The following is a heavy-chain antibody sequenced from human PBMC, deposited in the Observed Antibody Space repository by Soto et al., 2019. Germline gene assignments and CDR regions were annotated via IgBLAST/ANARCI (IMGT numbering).Heavy chain of an antibody. V-gene: IGHV4-39*01. CDR1: GGSISSDIHY. J-gene: IGHJ3*02. CDR2: IYYSGNI. Sequence: QLQLQESGPGLVKPSETLSLTCTVSGGSISSDIHYWGWIRQPPGKGLEWIGTIYYSGNIYNNPSLRSRVTISMDTSKNQFSLRLTSVPAADTAVYYCARHTDCGSGSSCLGSDNMDTDAFDIWGQGTMVTVS. D-gene: IGHD3-10*01. CDR3: ARHTDCGSGSSCLGSDNMDTDAFDI.